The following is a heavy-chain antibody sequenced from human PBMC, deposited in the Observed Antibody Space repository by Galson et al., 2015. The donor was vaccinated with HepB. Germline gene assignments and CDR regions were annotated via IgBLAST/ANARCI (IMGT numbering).Heavy chain of an antibody. CDR2: ISGSGDYI. CDR3: AREGGGGGGVADFLDY. V-gene: IGHV3-23*01. CDR1: GFTFGRDG. Sequence: SLRLSCAASGFTFGRDGLSWVRQAPGKGLEWVSVISGSGDYINYADSVKGRFTISRDNSRNTLYLHMNSLRDEDTAVYYCAREGGGGGGVADFLDYWGLGTLVTVSS. J-gene: IGHJ4*02. D-gene: IGHD3-10*01.